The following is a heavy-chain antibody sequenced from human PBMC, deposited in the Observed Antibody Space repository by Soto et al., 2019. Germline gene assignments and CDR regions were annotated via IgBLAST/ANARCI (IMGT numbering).Heavy chain of an antibody. Sequence: ASVKVSCKASGYTLTSYYLHWVRQAPGQGPEWMGIINPSGGITNDAQKFQDRVTMTSDTSTSTVYMELSGLRSEDTAVYYCARGISTTRYYYYYGMDVWGQGTTVTVSS. J-gene: IGHJ6*02. CDR2: INPSGGIT. CDR3: ARGISTTRYYYYYGMDV. CDR1: GYTLTSYY. V-gene: IGHV1-46*01. D-gene: IGHD2-2*01.